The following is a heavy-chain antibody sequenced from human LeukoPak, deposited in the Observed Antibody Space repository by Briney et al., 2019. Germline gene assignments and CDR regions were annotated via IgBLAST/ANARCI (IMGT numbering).Heavy chain of an antibody. CDR3: ALIVATMGNFDY. V-gene: IGHV3-23*01. J-gene: IGHJ4*02. CDR2: ISGSGGST. Sequence: GGSLRLSCAASGFTFSSYAMSWVRQAPGAGLEWGSAISGSGGSTYYADSVKGRFTISRDNSKNTLYLQMNSLRAEDTAVYYCALIVATMGNFDYWGQGTLVTVSS. D-gene: IGHD5-12*01. CDR1: GFTFSSYA.